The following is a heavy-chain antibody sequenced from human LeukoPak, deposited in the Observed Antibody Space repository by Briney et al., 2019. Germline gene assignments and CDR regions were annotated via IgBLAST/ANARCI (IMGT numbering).Heavy chain of an antibody. CDR3: AVGSGSYYL. CDR1: GFTFSSYW. V-gene: IGHV3-74*01. D-gene: IGHD3-10*01. J-gene: IGHJ5*02. CDR2: INSDGSST. Sequence: GESLKISCAASGFTFSSYWMHWVRQAPGKGLAWVSRINSDGSSTSYADSVKGRFTISRDNAKNTLYLQMNSLRAEDTAVYYCAVGSGSYYLWGQGALVTVSS.